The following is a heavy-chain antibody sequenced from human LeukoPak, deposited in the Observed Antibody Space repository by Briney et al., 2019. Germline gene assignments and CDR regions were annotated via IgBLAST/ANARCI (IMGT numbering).Heavy chain of an antibody. V-gene: IGHV4-61*01. D-gene: IGHD3-10*01. CDR2: IYYSGST. CDR3: ARDQGYYGSGSYPGVFDY. CDR1: GYSISSGYY. Sequence: PSETLSLTCTVSGYSISSGYYWSWIRQPPGKGLEWIGYIYYSGSTNYNPSLKSRVTISVDTSKNQFSLKLSSVTAADTAVYYCARDQGYYGSGSYPGVFDYWGQGTLVTVSS. J-gene: IGHJ4*02.